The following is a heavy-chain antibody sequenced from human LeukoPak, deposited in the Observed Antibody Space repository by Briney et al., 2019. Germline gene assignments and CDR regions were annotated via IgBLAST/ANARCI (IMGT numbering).Heavy chain of an antibody. D-gene: IGHD4-23*01. Sequence: GASVKVSCKASGYTFTSYYMHWGRQAPGQGLEWMGIINPSGGSTSYAQKFQGRVTMTRDTSTSTVYMELSGLRSEDTAVYYCARDLDYGGNSGTFDIWGQGTMVTVSS. V-gene: IGHV1-46*01. CDR3: ARDLDYGGNSGTFDI. CDR1: GYTFTSYY. J-gene: IGHJ3*02. CDR2: INPSGGST.